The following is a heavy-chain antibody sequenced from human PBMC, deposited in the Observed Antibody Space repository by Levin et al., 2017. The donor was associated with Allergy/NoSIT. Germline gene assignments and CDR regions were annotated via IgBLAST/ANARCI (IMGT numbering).Heavy chain of an antibody. CDR3: ASDWWSSYGLLGEAY. V-gene: IGHV1-18*01. D-gene: IGHD5-18*01. Sequence: ASVKVSCKASGYSFSSHGISWVRQAPGQGLEWMGWISTDNGNTKYAQKFQGRVTMTTDTFTDTAYVDLRNLTADDPPGYYFASDWWSSYGLLGEAYWGQGTLVTVSS. CDR2: ISTDNGNT. CDR1: GYSFSSHG. J-gene: IGHJ4*02.